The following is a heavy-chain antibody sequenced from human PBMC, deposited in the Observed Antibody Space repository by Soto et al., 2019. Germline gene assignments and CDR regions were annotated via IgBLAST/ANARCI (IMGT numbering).Heavy chain of an antibody. CDR2: IYYTGHT. CDR3: ARGSQLERDAIDI. V-gene: IGHV4-31*03. D-gene: IGHD1-1*01. CDR1: GVSINSGGYY. Sequence: QVQLQESGPGLVKPSQTLSLTCSVSGVSINSGGYYWSWIRHHPAKGLEWIGYIYYTGHTFYNASLKSRVAMSLDTSKNQFSLKLSSVTAADTAVYYCARGSQLERDAIDIWGQGTMVTVSS. J-gene: IGHJ3*02.